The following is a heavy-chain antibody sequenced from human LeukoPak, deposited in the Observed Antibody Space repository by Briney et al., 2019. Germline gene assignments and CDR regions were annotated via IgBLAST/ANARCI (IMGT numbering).Heavy chain of an antibody. D-gene: IGHD3-22*01. CDR2: IDPSDSYT. V-gene: IGHV5-10-1*01. CDR1: GYSFTSYW. CDR3: ARHYYASSGYVFVHRWFDP. J-gene: IGHJ5*02. Sequence: PGESLKISCQGSGYSFTSYWLSWVPQMPGKGLEWMGSIDPSDSYTNYSPSFQGHVTISADKSISTTYLQWSSLKASDTAMYYCARHYYASSGYVFVHRWFDPWGQGTLVTVSS.